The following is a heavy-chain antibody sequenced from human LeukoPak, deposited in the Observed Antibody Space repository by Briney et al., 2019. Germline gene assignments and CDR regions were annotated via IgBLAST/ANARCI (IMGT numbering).Heavy chain of an antibody. CDR3: ARFPGSAEYRHYYYMDV. Sequence: SETLSLTCAVYGGSFSGYYWSWLRQPPGKGLEWIGEINHSGGTNYNPSLKSRVTISVDTSKNQFSLKLSSVTAADTAVYYCARFPGSAEYRHYYYMDVWGKGTTVTVSS. J-gene: IGHJ6*03. V-gene: IGHV4-34*01. CDR1: GGSFSGYY. CDR2: INHSGGT. D-gene: IGHD2-15*01.